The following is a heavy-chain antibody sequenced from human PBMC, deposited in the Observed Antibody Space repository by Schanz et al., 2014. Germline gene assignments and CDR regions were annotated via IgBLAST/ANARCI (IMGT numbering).Heavy chain of an antibody. J-gene: IGHJ6*03. CDR1: GFIFRSFG. CDR2: IWSDGTNE. V-gene: IGHV3-33*06. CDR3: AKGPYYYYYMDV. Sequence: QGQLVESGGGVVQPGKFLRLSCATSGFIFRSFGIHWVRQAPGKGLEWVAVIWSDGTNEYYADSVKGRFTISGDSSKYTVYLQMNSLRADDTAVYYCAKGPYYYYYMDVWGNGTTVTVSS.